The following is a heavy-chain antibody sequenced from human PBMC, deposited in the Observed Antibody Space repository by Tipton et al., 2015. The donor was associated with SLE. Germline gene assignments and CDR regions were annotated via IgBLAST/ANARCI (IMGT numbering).Heavy chain of an antibody. V-gene: IGHV4-61*02. CDR1: GDSISSGSYY. Sequence: LRLSCTVAGDSISSGSYYWTWLRQPAGKGLVWIGRMYSSGSTNYNPSLKNRVTISVDMSKNQFSLKLSSVTAADTAVYYCARAGGTYGGYYYYYYMDVWGKGTTVTVSS. J-gene: IGHJ6*03. D-gene: IGHD2-8*02. CDR3: ARAGGTYGGYYYYYYMDV. CDR2: MYSSGST.